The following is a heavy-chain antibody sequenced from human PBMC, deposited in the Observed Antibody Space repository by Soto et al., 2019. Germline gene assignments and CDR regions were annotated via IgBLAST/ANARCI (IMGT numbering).Heavy chain of an antibody. D-gene: IGHD3-22*01. CDR3: ARDREYYYDSSGNYYYHYGLDV. CDR1: GYTFTDYG. J-gene: IGHJ6*02. CDR2: ISGYNGNT. Sequence: GASVKVSCKASGYTFTDYGISWVRQAPGQGLEWMGLISGYNGNTKYAQKFQGRVTMTTDTPTNTAYMELRSLRSDDTAVYYCARDREYYYDSSGNYYYHYGLDVWGQGTTVTVSS. V-gene: IGHV1-18*04.